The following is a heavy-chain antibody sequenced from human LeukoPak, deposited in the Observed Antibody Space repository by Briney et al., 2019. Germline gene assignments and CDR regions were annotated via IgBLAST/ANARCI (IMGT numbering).Heavy chain of an antibody. CDR3: ARYGVRGLNWFDP. CDR1: GFTFSSYS. V-gene: IGHV3-21*01. D-gene: IGHD3-10*01. J-gene: IGHJ5*02. CDR2: ISSSSSYI. Sequence: PGGSLRLSCAASGFTFSSYSMNWVRQAPGKGLEWVSSISSSSSYIYYADSVKGRFTISRDNSKNTLYLQMNSLRAEDTAVYYCARYGVRGLNWFDPWGQGTLVTVSS.